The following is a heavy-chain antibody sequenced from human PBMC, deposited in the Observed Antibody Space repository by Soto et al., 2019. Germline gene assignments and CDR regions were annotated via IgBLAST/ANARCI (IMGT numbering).Heavy chain of an antibody. CDR2: IYHSGST. J-gene: IGHJ6*02. D-gene: IGHD3-22*01. V-gene: IGHV4-30-2*01. Sequence: SETLSLTCAVSGGSISSGGYFWSWIRQPPGKGLEWIGYIYHSGSTYYNPSLKSRVSISVDRSKNQFSLKLNSVTAADTAVYYCARRLYYDSSGFEGGGMDVWGQGTTVTVSS. CDR3: ARRLYYDSSGFEGGGMDV. CDR1: GGSISSGGYF.